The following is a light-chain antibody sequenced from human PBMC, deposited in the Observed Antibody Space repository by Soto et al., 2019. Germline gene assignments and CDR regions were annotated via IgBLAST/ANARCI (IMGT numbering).Light chain of an antibody. J-gene: IGKJ1*01. CDR2: GAS. CDR3: QQYNNWWT. Sequence: EIVMTQSPATLSVSPGERATLSCRASQSVSSNLAWYQQKPGQAPRLLIYGASTRATGIPARFSGSGSGTEFTRTISSLQSEEFAVYYCQQYNNWWTFGQGTKVEIK. CDR1: QSVSSN. V-gene: IGKV3-15*01.